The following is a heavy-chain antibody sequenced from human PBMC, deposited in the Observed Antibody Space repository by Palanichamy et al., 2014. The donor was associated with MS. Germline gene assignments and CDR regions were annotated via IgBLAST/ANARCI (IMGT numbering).Heavy chain of an antibody. J-gene: IGHJ4*02. CDR1: GFTFSTYR. Sequence: EVQLVESGGGLVQPGGSLRLSCAASGFTFSTYRMNWVRQAPGKGLDWVSYISSSSGNIYYADSVKGRFTISRDNAKNSLYLQMNNLRDEDTAVYYCATHSFGDRNYWGQGSLVTVSS. V-gene: IGHV3-48*02. CDR2: ISSSSGNI. CDR3: ATHSFGDRNY. D-gene: IGHD2-21*01.